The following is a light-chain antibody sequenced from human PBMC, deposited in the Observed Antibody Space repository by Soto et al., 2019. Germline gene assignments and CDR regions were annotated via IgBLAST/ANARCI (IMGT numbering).Light chain of an antibody. CDR2: EVS. CDR1: SSDVGGYNY. Sequence: QSVLTQPASVSGSPGQSITIACTVTSSDVGGYNYASWYQQHPGKAPKLMIYEVSNRPSGVSNRFSGSKSGNTASLTISGLQAEDEADYYCSSYTSSSTPYVFGTGTKVTVL. CDR3: SSYTSSSTPYV. V-gene: IGLV2-14*01. J-gene: IGLJ1*01.